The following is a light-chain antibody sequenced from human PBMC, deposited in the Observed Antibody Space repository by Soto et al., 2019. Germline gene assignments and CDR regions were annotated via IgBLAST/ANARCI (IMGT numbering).Light chain of an antibody. CDR2: AAS. CDR3: QKYNSAPRT. Sequence: DIQMTQSPSSLSASVGDRVTITCRASQGISNYLAWYQQKPGKVPKLLIYAASTWQSGVPSRFSGSGSGTNFTLTISSLQAEDGATYYCQKYNSAPRTFGQGTKVEIK. V-gene: IGKV1-27*01. J-gene: IGKJ1*01. CDR1: QGISNY.